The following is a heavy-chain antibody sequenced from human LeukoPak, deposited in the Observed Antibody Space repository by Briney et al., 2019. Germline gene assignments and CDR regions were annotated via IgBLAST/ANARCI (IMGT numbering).Heavy chain of an antibody. V-gene: IGHV4-38-2*02. Sequence: SETLSLTCTVSGYSISSGYYWGWIRQPPGKDLEWIGSIYHSGNTYYNPSLKSRVTISVDTSNNQFSLKLSSVTAADTAVYYCARAFAIAVAAFDYWGQGTLVTVSS. J-gene: IGHJ4*02. CDR3: ARAFAIAVAAFDY. CDR1: GYSISSGYY. CDR2: IYHSGNT. D-gene: IGHD6-19*01.